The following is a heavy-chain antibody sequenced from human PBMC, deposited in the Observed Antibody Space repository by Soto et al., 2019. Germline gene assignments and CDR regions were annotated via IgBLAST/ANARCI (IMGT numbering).Heavy chain of an antibody. D-gene: IGHD5-12*01. CDR3: AKGQGWLQFMFDY. V-gene: IGHV3-30*18. Sequence: PGGSLRLSCAASGFTFSNYGMHWVRQAPGKGLEWVAVISYDGSNKYYADSVKGRFTISRDNSKNTLYLQMNSLRAEDTAVYYCAKGQGWLQFMFDYWGQGTLVTVSS. CDR2: ISYDGSNK. CDR1: GFTFSNYG. J-gene: IGHJ4*02.